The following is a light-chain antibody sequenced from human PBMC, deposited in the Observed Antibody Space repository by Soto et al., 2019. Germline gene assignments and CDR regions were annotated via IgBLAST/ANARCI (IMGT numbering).Light chain of an antibody. CDR3: QHSYNTPPWT. J-gene: IGKJ1*01. V-gene: IGKV1-39*01. CDR1: QSISNY. CDR2: GAS. Sequence: DIQMTQSPSSLSASVGDRVTITCRASQSISNYLNWYQQKPGKAPKLLIYGASTLQSGVPSRFSGSGSGTDFTLTISSLQPEDFATYYCQHSYNTPPWTFGQGTKVDIK.